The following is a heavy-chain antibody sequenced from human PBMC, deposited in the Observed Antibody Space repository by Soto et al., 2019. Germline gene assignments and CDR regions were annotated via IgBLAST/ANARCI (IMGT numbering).Heavy chain of an antibody. D-gene: IGHD2-2*01. V-gene: IGHV3-30-3*01. J-gene: IGHJ5*02. CDR1: GFTFSSYA. CDR3: ARAWVPAASLNWFDP. CDR2: ISYDGSNK. Sequence: GGSLRLSCAASGFTFSSYAMHWVRQAPGKGLEWVAVISYDGSNKYYADSVKGRFTISRDNSKNTLYLQMNSLRAEDTAVYYCARAWVPAASLNWFDPWGQGTLVTVSS.